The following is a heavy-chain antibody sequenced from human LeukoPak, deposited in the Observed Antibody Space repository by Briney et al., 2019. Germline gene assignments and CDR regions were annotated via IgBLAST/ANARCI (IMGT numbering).Heavy chain of an antibody. CDR2: INPNSGGT. Sequence: ASVKVSCKASGYTFTGYCMHWVRQAPGQGLEWMGWINPNSGGTNYAQKFQGRVTMTRDTSISTAYMELSRLRSDDTAVYYCARILYGSGSYGYYYYMDVWGKGTTVTVSS. J-gene: IGHJ6*03. V-gene: IGHV1-2*02. CDR1: GYTFTGYC. CDR3: ARILYGSGSYGYYYYMDV. D-gene: IGHD3-10*01.